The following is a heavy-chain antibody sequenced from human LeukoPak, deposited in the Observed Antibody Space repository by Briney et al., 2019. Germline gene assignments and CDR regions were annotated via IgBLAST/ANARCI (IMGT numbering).Heavy chain of an antibody. Sequence: GGSLRLSCAASGFTVSSTYMSWVRQTPGKGLEWVSVIYSGGKVYYIDSVKGRFTISRDTSKNTVYLQVNSLRVEDTAVYFCAGRHCSDGGCYFAGADPFDYWGQGTLVTVSS. D-gene: IGHD2-15*01. J-gene: IGHJ4*02. CDR1: GFTVSSTY. CDR3: AGRHCSDGGCYFAGADPFDY. V-gene: IGHV3-53*01. CDR2: IYSGGKV.